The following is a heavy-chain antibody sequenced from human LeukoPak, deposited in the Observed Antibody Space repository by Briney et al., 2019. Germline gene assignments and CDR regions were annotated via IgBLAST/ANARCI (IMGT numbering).Heavy chain of an antibody. D-gene: IGHD4-23*01. Sequence: SGPTLLHPTHTLTVTCTFSGFSLSTSGMCVSWIRQPPGKALEWLALIDWDDDKFYSTSLKTRVTISKDTSKNQVVLRMTKMDPVDTCTYYCAHIYGGNSYLFYNWGQGTLVTVSS. J-gene: IGHJ4*02. CDR3: AHIYGGNSYLFYN. V-gene: IGHV2-70*12. CDR1: GFSLSTSGMC. CDR2: IDWDDDK.